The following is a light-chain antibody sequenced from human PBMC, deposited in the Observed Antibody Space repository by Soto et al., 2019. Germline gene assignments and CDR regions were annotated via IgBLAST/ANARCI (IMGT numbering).Light chain of an antibody. J-gene: IGKJ1*01. V-gene: IGKV3-20*01. CDR1: QSVNGY. Sequence: EIVMTQSPGTLSVFPGERVTLSCRASQSVNGYLDWFLQKPGQAPRLLIYGASNRATGIPDRFSGSGSGTDFTLTISRLEPEDFAVYYCQQYGSSGTFGQGTKVDIK. CDR2: GAS. CDR3: QQYGSSGT.